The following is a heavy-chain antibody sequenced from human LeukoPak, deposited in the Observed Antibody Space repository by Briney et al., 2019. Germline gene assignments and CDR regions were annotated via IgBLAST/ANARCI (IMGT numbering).Heavy chain of an antibody. J-gene: IGHJ4*02. CDR2: IYPGDSDT. V-gene: IGHV5-51*01. CDR1: GTSFTTYW. Sequence: GESLKISCKGSGTSFTTYWIAWVRRMPGKGLEWMGIIYPGDSDTRYSPSFQGQVTISADKSISTAYLQWSSLKASDTAMYYCARGPHSWGFFDYWGQGTLVTVSS. CDR3: ARGPHSWGFFDY. D-gene: IGHD7-27*01.